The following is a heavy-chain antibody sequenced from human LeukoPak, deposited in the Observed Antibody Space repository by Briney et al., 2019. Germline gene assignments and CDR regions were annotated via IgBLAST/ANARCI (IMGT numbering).Heavy chain of an antibody. J-gene: IGHJ4*02. CDR1: GGTFSSYA. CDR2: IIPIFGTA. Sequence: SVKVSCKASGGTFSSYAISWVRQAPGQGLEWMGGIIPIFGTANYAQKFQGRVTITAGESTSTAYMELSSLRSEDTAVYYCARHYGSGSYSPNYYFDYWGQGTLVTVSS. V-gene: IGHV1-69*13. CDR3: ARHYGSGSYSPNYYFDY. D-gene: IGHD3-10*01.